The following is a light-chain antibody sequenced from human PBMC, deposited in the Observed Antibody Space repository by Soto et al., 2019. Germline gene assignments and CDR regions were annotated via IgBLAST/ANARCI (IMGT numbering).Light chain of an antibody. V-gene: IGLV1-44*01. CDR1: SSNIGTNT. CDR3: ATWDDRLNGVV. J-gene: IGLJ2*01. Sequence: QSVLTQPPSASGTPGQRVSISCSGGSSNIGTNTVNWYQHLPGTAPKLLIFSNDERPSGVPDRFSGSKSGTSASLAISGLQSDDEADYYCATWDDRLNGVVFGGGTKLTVL. CDR2: SND.